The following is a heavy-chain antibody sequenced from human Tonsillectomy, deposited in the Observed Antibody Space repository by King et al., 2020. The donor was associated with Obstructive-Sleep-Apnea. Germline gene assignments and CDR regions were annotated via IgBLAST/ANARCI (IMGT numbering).Heavy chain of an antibody. Sequence: QLVQSGAEVKKPGSAVKVSCKASGGSLSNYAVSWVRQAPGQGLEWMGGIIPLFGIANYAQSFQDIVTITADESTSTAYLELSSLRSGDTAIYYCARAGTVTHNHHFGMDVWGQGTTVTVS. CDR2: IIPLFGIA. V-gene: IGHV1-69*01. CDR1: GGSLSNYA. D-gene: IGHD4-17*01. CDR3: ARAGTVTHNHHFGMDV. J-gene: IGHJ6*02.